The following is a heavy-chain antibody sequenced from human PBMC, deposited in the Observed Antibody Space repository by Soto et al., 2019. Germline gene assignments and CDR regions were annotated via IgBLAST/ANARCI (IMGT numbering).Heavy chain of an antibody. CDR2: IKQDGSEK. CDR3: AREAVYRYNWFDP. J-gene: IGHJ5*02. Sequence: EVQLVESGGGLVQPGGSLSLSCAASGFTFSSYWMSWVRQAPGKGLEWVANIKQDGSEKYYVDSVKGRFTISRDNAKNSLYLQMNSLRAEDTAVYYCAREAVYRYNWFDPWGQGTLVTVSS. D-gene: IGHD4-4*01. V-gene: IGHV3-7*01. CDR1: GFTFSSYW.